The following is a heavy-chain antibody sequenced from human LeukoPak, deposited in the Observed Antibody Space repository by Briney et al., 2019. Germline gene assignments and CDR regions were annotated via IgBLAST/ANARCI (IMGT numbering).Heavy chain of an antibody. D-gene: IGHD3-16*02. V-gene: IGHV3-21*01. J-gene: IGHJ4*02. CDR2: ISSSSSYI. CDR3: ARAREEIAGGVIVWGQIDY. Sequence: KTGGSLRLSCAASGFTFSSYSMNWVRQAPGKGLEWVSSISSSSSYIYYADSVKGRFTISRDNAKNSLYLQMNSLRAEDTAVYYCARAREEIAGGVIVWGQIDYWGQGTLVTASS. CDR1: GFTFSSYS.